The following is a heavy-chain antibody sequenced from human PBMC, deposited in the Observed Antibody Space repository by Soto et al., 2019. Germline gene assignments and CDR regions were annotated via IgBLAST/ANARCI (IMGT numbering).Heavy chain of an antibody. D-gene: IGHD3-3*02. CDR3: ARGRPTFSTTSFAP. Sequence: QVQLVQSGAEVRKPGASVKVSCKASGYTFTSYDIYWVRQATGQGLEWMGWMNPNSGNTGYEQKFQGRVTMTRNTAIRTDYRELSSLRSEDTAAYYCARGRPTFSTTSFAPWGQGTLVTVSS. CDR2: MNPNSGNT. CDR1: GYTFTSYD. V-gene: IGHV1-8*01. J-gene: IGHJ5*02.